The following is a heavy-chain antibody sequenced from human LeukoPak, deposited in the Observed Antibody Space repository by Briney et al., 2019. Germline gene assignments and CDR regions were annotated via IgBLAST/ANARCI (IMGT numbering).Heavy chain of an antibody. V-gene: IGHV4-39*01. CDR2: IYYSGTT. CDR1: GGSISSTSYY. D-gene: IGHD4-17*01. J-gene: IGHJ4*02. Sequence: SETLSLTCTVSGGSISSTSYYWGWIRQPPGKGLEWIGSIYYSGTTYYKPSLKSRLTISVDTSKNQFSLRLTSVIAATTAVYSCASPAGPFGDYDYWGQGTLVTVSS. CDR3: ASPAGPFGDYDY.